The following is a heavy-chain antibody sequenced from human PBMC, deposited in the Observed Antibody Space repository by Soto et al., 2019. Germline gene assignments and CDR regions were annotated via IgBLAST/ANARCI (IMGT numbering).Heavy chain of an antibody. D-gene: IGHD3-16*01. J-gene: IGHJ4*02. Sequence: PGESLKISCKGSGYSFTSYWIGWVRQMPGKGLEWMGIIYPGDSDTRYSPSFQGQVTISADKSISTAYLQMNSLRDEDTAVYFCVRDSDSVADMTHGDFWGRGTLVTVSS. V-gene: IGHV5-51*01. CDR1: GYSFTSYW. CDR2: IYPGDSDT. CDR3: VRDSDSVADMTHGDF.